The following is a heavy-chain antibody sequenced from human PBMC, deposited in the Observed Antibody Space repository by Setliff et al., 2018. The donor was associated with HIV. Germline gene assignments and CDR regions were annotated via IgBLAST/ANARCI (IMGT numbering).Heavy chain of an antibody. Sequence: GGSLRLSCAASGFPFSNCYMSWIRQAPGKGLEWVSNISRRSGSSTKYADSVEGRFTISRDNADNSLYLQMNSLRAEDTAVYYCARYALAVPGYHNAFDIWGQGTMVTVSS. CDR3: ARYALAVPGYHNAFDI. V-gene: IGHV3-11*06. CDR1: GFPFSNCY. CDR2: ISRRSGSST. D-gene: IGHD6-19*01. J-gene: IGHJ3*02.